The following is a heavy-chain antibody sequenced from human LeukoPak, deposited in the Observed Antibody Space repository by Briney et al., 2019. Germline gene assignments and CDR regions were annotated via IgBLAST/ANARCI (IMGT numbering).Heavy chain of an antibody. Sequence: ASVKVSCKASGYTFTGYYMHWVRQAPGQGLEWMGWINPNSGGTNYAQKFQGRVTMTRDTSISTAYMELSRLRSDDTAVYYCARAGMAAKTWFDPWGQGTLVTVPS. D-gene: IGHD5-24*01. CDR1: GYTFTGYY. J-gene: IGHJ5*02. V-gene: IGHV1-2*02. CDR2: INPNSGGT. CDR3: ARAGMAAKTWFDP.